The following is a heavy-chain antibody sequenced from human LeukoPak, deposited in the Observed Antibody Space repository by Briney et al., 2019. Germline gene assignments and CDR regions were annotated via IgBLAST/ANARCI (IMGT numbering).Heavy chain of an antibody. CDR3: ASGCSSTSRSPFDY. V-gene: IGHV4-61*02. CDR2: IYTSGST. Sequence: SETLSLTCTVSGGSISSSSYYWSWIRQPAGKGLEWIGRIYTSGSTNYNPSLKSRVTMSVDTSKNQFSLKLSSVTAADTAVYYCASGCSSTSRSPFDYWGQGTLVTVSS. CDR1: GGSISSSSYY. D-gene: IGHD2-2*01. J-gene: IGHJ4*02.